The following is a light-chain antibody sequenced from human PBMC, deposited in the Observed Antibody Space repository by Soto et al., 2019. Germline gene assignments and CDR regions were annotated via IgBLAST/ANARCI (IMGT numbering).Light chain of an antibody. Sequence: QSALTQPDSVSGSPGQSISISCTGTSSILGSFNRVSWYQQHPGEAPKLIIYEDNKRPSGISDRFSGSNSGNRASLTISGLQADDEADYHCCSYAGSNTVIFGGGTKLTVL. J-gene: IGLJ2*01. V-gene: IGLV2-23*01. CDR1: SSILGSFNR. CDR2: EDN. CDR3: CSYAGSNTVI.